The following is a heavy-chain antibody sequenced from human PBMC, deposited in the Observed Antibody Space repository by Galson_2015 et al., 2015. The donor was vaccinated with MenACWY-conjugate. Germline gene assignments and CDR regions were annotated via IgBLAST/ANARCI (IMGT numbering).Heavy chain of an antibody. V-gene: IGHV1-69*13. Sequence: SVKVSCKASGDSFNTYSFNWLRQAPGQGREWLGGIIPVFHTTDYAQRFQGRLTITADESTSTVYMELSSLRSDDTAIYYCARPGGDYEQRTFFDYWGQGTLVTVSS. CDR3: ARPGGDYEQRTFFDY. D-gene: IGHD4-17*01. J-gene: IGHJ4*02. CDR2: IIPVFHTT. CDR1: GDSFNTYS.